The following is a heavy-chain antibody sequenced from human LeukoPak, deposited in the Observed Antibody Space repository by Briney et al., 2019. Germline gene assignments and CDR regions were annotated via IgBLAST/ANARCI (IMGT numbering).Heavy chain of an antibody. Sequence: TGGSLRLSCAASGFTFSSYGMHWVRQAPGKGLEWVAVISYDGSNKYYADSVKGRFTISRDNSKNTLYLQMNSLRAEDTAVYYCAKPLPDSGYDAFYYYGMDVWGQGTTVTVSS. V-gene: IGHV3-30*18. CDR2: ISYDGSNK. D-gene: IGHD5-12*01. CDR3: AKPLPDSGYDAFYYYGMDV. J-gene: IGHJ6*02. CDR1: GFTFSSYG.